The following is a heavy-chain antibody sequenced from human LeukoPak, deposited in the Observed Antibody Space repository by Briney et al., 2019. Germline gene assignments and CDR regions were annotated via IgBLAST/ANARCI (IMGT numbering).Heavy chain of an antibody. V-gene: IGHV3-30-3*01. D-gene: IGHD3-22*01. J-gene: IGHJ4*02. CDR2: ISYDGSNK. CDR3: ARAPHQGRITYYYDSSGYYYFDY. Sequence: GRSLRLSCAASGFTFSSYAMHWVRQAPGKGLEWVAVISYDGSNKYYADSVKGRFTISRDNSKNTLYLQMNSLRAEDTAVYYCARAPHQGRITYYYDSSGYYYFDYWGQGTLVTVS. CDR1: GFTFSSYA.